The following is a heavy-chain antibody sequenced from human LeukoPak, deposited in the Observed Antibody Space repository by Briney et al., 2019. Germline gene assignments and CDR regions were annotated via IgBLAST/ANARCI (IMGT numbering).Heavy chain of an antibody. D-gene: IGHD4-17*01. CDR3: GRDPSYGAIDY. CDR1: GFTFSSYA. V-gene: IGHV3-23*01. J-gene: IGHJ4*02. Sequence: GGSLRLSCAASGFTFSSYAMSWVRQAPGKGLEWVSGISGSGDNTYYADSVKGRFTISRDNSKNTLYVQVNSLGTEDTALYYCGRDPSYGAIDYWGRGTLVTVSS. CDR2: ISGSGDNT.